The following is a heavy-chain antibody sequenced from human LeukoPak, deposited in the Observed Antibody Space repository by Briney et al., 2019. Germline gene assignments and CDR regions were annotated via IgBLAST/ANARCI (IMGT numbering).Heavy chain of an antibody. Sequence: GASVKVSCKVFGYTLSKLSIHWVRQAPGQGLEWMGGIIPIFGTANYAQKFQGRVTITADKSTSTAYMELSSLRSEDTAVYYCARTRSSSSSWYGQFDYWGQGTLVTVSS. CDR1: GYTLSKLS. V-gene: IGHV1-69*06. D-gene: IGHD6-13*01. J-gene: IGHJ4*02. CDR3: ARTRSSSSSWYGQFDY. CDR2: IIPIFGTA.